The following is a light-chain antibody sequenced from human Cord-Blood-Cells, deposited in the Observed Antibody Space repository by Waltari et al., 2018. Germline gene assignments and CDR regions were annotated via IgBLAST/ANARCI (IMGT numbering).Light chain of an antibody. J-gene: IGLJ2*01. CDR3: SSYAGSNNFVV. CDR1: SSDVGGYNY. Sequence: QSALTQPPSASGSPGQSVTISCTGTSSDVGGYNYVSWYQQHPGKAPKLMIYEVSKRPSGCPYRFSGSESGNTASLTVSGLQAEDEADYYCSSYAGSNNFVVFGGGTKLTVL. V-gene: IGLV2-8*01. CDR2: EVS.